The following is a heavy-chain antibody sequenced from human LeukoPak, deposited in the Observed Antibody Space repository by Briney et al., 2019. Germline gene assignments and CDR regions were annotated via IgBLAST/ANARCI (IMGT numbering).Heavy chain of an antibody. CDR2: ITTYNGNT. J-gene: IGHJ6*02. D-gene: IGHD2-2*01. CDR1: GYTFTNFG. Sequence: ASVKVSCKASGYTFTNFGISWVRQAPGQGLEWMGWITTYNGNTNYAQKVQGRVTMTTDTSTSTAYMELRSLTSGDTAVYYCARRDCGSSSCHYYYYMDVWGQGTTVTVSS. V-gene: IGHV1-18*01. CDR3: ARRDCGSSSCHYYYYMDV.